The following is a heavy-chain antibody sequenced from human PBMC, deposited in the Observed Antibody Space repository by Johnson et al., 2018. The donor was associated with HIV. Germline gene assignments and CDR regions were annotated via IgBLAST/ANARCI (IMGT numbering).Heavy chain of an antibody. CDR2: VYSDGIT. J-gene: IGHJ3*02. CDR3: ARDSGSSWTSHSFDS. Sequence: VQLVESGGGLIQPGGSLRLSCAASGFIVSSNYMSWVRQAPGKGLEWVSVVYSDGITFYADSVKGRFTISRDNSKNTLYLQINSLRAEDTAVYYCARDSGSSWTSHSFDSWGQGTMVTVSS. CDR1: GFIVSSNY. D-gene: IGHD6-13*01. V-gene: IGHV3-66*03.